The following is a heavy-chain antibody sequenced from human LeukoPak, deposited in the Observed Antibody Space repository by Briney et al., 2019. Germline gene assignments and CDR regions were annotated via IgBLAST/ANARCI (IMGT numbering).Heavy chain of an antibody. CDR2: IYYSGST. CDR1: GGSISSYY. Sequence: SETLSLTCTVSGGSISSYYWSWIRQPPGKGLGWIGYIYYSGSTNYNPSPKSRVTISVDTSKNQFSLKLSSVTAADTAVYYCARDLLGVPAGYSYYYYYGMDVWGQGTTVTVSS. V-gene: IGHV4-59*01. CDR3: ARDLLGVPAGYSYYYYYGMDV. J-gene: IGHJ6*02. D-gene: IGHD3-9*01.